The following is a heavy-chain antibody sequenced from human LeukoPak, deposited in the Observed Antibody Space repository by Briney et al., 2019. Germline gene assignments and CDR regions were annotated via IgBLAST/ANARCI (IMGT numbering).Heavy chain of an antibody. CDR3: ASWDAPGFDY. D-gene: IGHD1-26*01. J-gene: IGHJ4*02. CDR1: GYTFTGYY. Sequence: ASVKVSCKASGYTFTGYYMHWVRQAPGQGLEWMGWINPNSGGTNYAQKFQARVTMTTDTSTNTAYMGLSSLRFDDTAVYYCASWDAPGFDYWGQGTLVTVSS. CDR2: INPNSGGT. V-gene: IGHV1-2*02.